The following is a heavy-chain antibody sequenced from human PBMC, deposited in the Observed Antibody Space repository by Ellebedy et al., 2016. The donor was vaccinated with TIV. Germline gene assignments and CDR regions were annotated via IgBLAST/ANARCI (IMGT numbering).Heavy chain of an antibody. Sequence: SQTLSLTCVISGDSVSTDIGWNWIRQSPSRGLEWLGRTYYRSKWYNDYAASVNSRITINPDTSKNQFSLQLNSVTPEDTAVYYCARGRYRSSSYFDYWGQGTLVTVSS. CDR2: TYYRSKWYN. D-gene: IGHD6-6*01. V-gene: IGHV6-1*01. J-gene: IGHJ4*02. CDR1: GDSVSTDIG. CDR3: ARGRYRSSSYFDY.